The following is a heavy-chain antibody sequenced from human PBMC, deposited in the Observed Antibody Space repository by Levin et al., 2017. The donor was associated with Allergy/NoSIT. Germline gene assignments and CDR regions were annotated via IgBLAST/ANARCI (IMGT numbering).Heavy chain of an antibody. V-gene: IGHV3-30*03. CDR3: AIGGSGKQWFGELGGAPPPSTAGDY. D-gene: IGHD3-10*01. CDR1: GFTFSSYG. J-gene: IGHJ4*02. CDR2: ISYDGSNK. Sequence: AGGSLRLSCAASGFTFSSYGMHWVRQAPGKGLEWVAVISYDGSNKYYADSVKGRFTISRDNSKNTLYLQMNSLRAEDTAVYYCAIGGSGKQWFGELGGAPPPSTAGDYWGQGTLVTVSS.